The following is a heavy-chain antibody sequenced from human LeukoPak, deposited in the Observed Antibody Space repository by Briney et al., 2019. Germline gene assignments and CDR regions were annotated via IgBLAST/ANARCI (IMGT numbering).Heavy chain of an antibody. V-gene: IGHV3-21*01. CDR2: ISSSSSYI. Sequence: PGGSLRLSCAASGFTFSSYAMSWVCQAPGKGLEWVSSISSSSSYIYYADSVKGRFTISRDNAKNSLYLQMNSLRAEDTAVYYCARDSVAYSSSWYYFDYWGQGTLVTVSS. D-gene: IGHD6-13*01. J-gene: IGHJ4*02. CDR3: ARDSVAYSSSWYYFDY. CDR1: GFTFSSYA.